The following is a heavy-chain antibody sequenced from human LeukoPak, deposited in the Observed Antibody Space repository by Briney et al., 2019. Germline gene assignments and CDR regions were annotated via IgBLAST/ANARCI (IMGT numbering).Heavy chain of an antibody. V-gene: IGHV4-34*01. CDR2: INHSGTT. J-gene: IGHJ4*02. CDR1: GGSFSGYY. Sequence: SETLSLTCAVHGGSFSGYYWTWIRQPPGRGLEWIGEINHSGTTNYNPSLKSRVIISVDTSKNQFSLKLTSVTAADTAVYYCATYSSSSGYWGQGTLVTVSS. D-gene: IGHD6-6*01. CDR3: ATYSSSSGY.